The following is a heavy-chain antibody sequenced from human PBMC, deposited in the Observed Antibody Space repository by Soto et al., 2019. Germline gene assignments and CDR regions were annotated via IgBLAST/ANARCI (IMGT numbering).Heavy chain of an antibody. J-gene: IGHJ5*02. CDR2: IYYSGST. CDR1: GGSISSYY. D-gene: IGHD2-2*01. CDR3: ARVVIVVVPAAISAELERPNWFDP. Sequence: TLSLTCTVSGGSISSYYWSWIRQPPGKGLEWIGYIYYSGSTNYNPSLKSRVTISLDTSKNQFSLKLSSVTAADTAVYYCARVVIVVVPAAISAELERPNWFDPWGQGTLVTVSS. V-gene: IGHV4-59*12.